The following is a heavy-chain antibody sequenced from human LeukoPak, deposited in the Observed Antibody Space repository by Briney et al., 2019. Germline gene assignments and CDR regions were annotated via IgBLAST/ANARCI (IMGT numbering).Heavy chain of an antibody. CDR2: IDPRNGDT. J-gene: IGHJ5*02. V-gene: IGHV1-2*02. CDR1: GYTFTVYF. D-gene: IGHD4-23*01. Sequence: ASVKVSCKASGYTFTVYFLHWVRQAPGQGLEWMGWIDPRNGDTNYPQNFQGRVTMTRDTSISTAYMELSSLRSDDTAVYYCARGVDGGNSDWFDPWGQGTLVTVSS. CDR3: ARGVDGGNSDWFDP.